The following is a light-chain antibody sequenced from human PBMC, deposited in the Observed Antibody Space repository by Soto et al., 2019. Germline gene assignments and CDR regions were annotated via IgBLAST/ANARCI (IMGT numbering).Light chain of an antibody. Sequence: QSALTQPASVSGSPGQSITISCTGTSSDVGGYNYVSWYQQYPDKAPKLMIYDVSNRPSGVSNRFSGSKSGNTASLTISGLQAEDEADYFCSSYTSSSSPVVFGGGTKLTVL. CDR1: SSDVGGYNY. CDR3: SSYTSSSSPVV. CDR2: DVS. J-gene: IGLJ2*01. V-gene: IGLV2-14*01.